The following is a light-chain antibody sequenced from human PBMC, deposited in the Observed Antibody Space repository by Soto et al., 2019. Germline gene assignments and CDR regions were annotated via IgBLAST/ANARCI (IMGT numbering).Light chain of an antibody. Sequence: EIVLTQSPGTLSLSPGERATLSCRASHIVSSSYLAWYQQKPGQAPRLLIYGASSRATGIPDRFSGSGSGTAFTLPISRLEHEDFAVYYYQQYGSSPPYTFGQGTRLEIK. CDR2: GAS. V-gene: IGKV3-20*01. CDR1: HIVSSSY. CDR3: QQYGSSPPYT. J-gene: IGKJ2*01.